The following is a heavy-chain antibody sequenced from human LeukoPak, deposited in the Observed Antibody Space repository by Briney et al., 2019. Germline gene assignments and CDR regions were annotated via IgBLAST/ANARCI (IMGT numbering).Heavy chain of an antibody. J-gene: IGHJ3*02. CDR1: EFTFSNYG. CDR2: IWFDGIRK. V-gene: IGHV3-33*08. Sequence: PGGSLRLSCAASEFTFSNYGMHWVRQVPGKGLEWVAAIWFDGIRKYYADSVKGRLTISRDNSKNTLYLQMNSLIAEDTAVYYCARDLEDSSPFGAFDMWGQGTMVTVSS. D-gene: IGHD3-22*01. CDR3: ARDLEDSSPFGAFDM.